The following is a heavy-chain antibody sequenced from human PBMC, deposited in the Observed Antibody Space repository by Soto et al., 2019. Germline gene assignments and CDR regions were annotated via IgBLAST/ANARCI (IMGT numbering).Heavy chain of an antibody. CDR3: ATGTYYDFWSGQDAFDI. CDR2: ISAYNGNT. D-gene: IGHD3-3*01. V-gene: IGHV1-18*01. Sequence: ASVNVSCKASGYTFTSYGISWVRQAPGQGLEWMGWISAYNGNTNYAQKLQGRVTMTTDTSTSTAYMELRSLRSDDTAVYYCATGTYYDFWSGQDAFDIWGQVTMVTVSS. CDR1: GYTFTSYG. J-gene: IGHJ3*02.